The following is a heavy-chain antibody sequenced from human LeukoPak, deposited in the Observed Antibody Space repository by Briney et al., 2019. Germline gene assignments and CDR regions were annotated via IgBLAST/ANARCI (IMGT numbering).Heavy chain of an antibody. CDR1: GFTFSSYA. V-gene: IGHV3-30-3*01. CDR3: AKDSPPGVRGWFFDY. Sequence: GGSLRLSCAASGFTFSSYAMHWVRQAPGKGLEWVAVISYDGSNKYYADSVKGRFTISRDNSKNTLYLQMNSLRAEDTAVYYCAKDSPPGVRGWFFDYWGQGTLVTVSS. CDR2: ISYDGSNK. J-gene: IGHJ4*02. D-gene: IGHD2-15*01.